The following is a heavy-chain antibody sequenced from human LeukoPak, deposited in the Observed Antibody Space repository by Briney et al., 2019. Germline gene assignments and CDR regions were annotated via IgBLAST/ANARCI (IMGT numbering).Heavy chain of an antibody. J-gene: IGHJ4*02. CDR2: IYCSGST. V-gene: IGHV4-39*02. Sequence: PSETLSLTCTVSGGSISSSSYYWGWIRQPPGKGLEWIGSIYCSGSTYYNPSLKSRVTISVDTSKNQFSLKLSSVTAADTAVYYCARDFELSHWGQGTLVTVSS. CDR1: GGSISSSSYY. CDR3: ARDFELSH. D-gene: IGHD3-16*02.